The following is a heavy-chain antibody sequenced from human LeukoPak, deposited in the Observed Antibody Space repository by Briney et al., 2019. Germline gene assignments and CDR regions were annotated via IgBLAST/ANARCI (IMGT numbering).Heavy chain of an antibody. CDR1: GFTFDDYA. Sequence: HPGGSLRLSCAASGFTFDDYAMHWVRQAPGKGLEWVSGISWNSGSIGYADSVKGRFTISRDNAKNSLYLRMNSLRAEDTALYYCAKEGYYYGMDVWGKGTTVTVSS. V-gene: IGHV3-9*01. CDR3: AKEGYYYGMDV. CDR2: ISWNSGSI. J-gene: IGHJ6*04.